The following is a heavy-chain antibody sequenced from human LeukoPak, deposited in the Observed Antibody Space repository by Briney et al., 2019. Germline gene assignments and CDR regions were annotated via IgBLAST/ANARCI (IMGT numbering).Heavy chain of an antibody. CDR1: SDSISSSSYL. CDR2: IYSNGHI. J-gene: IGHJ4*02. CDR3: ARRHYGSGNIDS. V-gene: IGHV4-39*01. D-gene: IGHD3-10*01. Sequence: PSETLSLTCSVSSDSISSSSYLWVWVRQPPGKGLEWIGDIYSNGHISYNPSLKSRAAISVDTSKNQFSLNLSSVTAADTAVYYCARRHYGSGNIDSWGQGTLVTVSS.